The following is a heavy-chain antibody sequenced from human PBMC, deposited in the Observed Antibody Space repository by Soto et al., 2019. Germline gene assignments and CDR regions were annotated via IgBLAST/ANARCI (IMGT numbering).Heavy chain of an antibody. J-gene: IGHJ4*02. Sequence: QVQLVESGGGVVQPGRSLRLSCAASGFTFSSYGMHWVRQAPGKGLEWVAVISYDGSNKYYADSVKGRFTISRDNYKNTLYLQMNSLRAEDTAVYYCAKFEYARCSGGSCYSGEVYWGQGTLVTVSS. CDR3: AKFEYARCSGGSCYSGEVY. CDR1: GFTFSSYG. CDR2: ISYDGSNK. D-gene: IGHD2-15*01. V-gene: IGHV3-30*18.